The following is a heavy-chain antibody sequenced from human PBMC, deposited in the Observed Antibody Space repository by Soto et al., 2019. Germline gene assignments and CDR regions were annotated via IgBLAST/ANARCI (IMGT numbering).Heavy chain of an antibody. CDR2: ISYDGSNK. V-gene: IGHV3-30*18. J-gene: IGHJ4*02. CDR3: AKDRGGWGTGKTDTLDY. CDR1: GFTFSSYG. Sequence: QVQLVESGGGVVQPGRSLRLSCAASGFTFSSYGMHWVRQAPGKGLEWVAVISYDGSNKYYADSVKGRFTISRDNSKNTLYLHMNSRRAEDTAVYYCAKDRGGWGTGKTDTLDYWGQGTLVTVSS. D-gene: IGHD1-1*01.